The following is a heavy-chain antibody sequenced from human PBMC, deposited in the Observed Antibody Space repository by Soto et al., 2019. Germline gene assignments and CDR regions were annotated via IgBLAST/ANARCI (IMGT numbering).Heavy chain of an antibody. CDR2: IYYSGST. J-gene: IGHJ6*02. V-gene: IGHV4-59*01. CDR1: GGSISSYY. Sequence: SETLSLTCTVSGGSISSYYWSWIPQPPGKGLEWIGYIYYSGSTNYNPSLKSRVTISVDTSKNQFSLKLSSVTAADTAVYYCARATAMGRYYYYGMDVWGQGTTVTASS. D-gene: IGHD5-18*01. CDR3: ARATAMGRYYYYGMDV.